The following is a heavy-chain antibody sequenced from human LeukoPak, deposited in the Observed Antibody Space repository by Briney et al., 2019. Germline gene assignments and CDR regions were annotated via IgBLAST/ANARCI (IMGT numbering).Heavy chain of an antibody. D-gene: IGHD2-21*02. Sequence: GRSLRLSCAASGFTFSSYGMHWVRQAPGKGLEWVAIIWDDGTIKYYADSVKGRFSISRDNSNSTLFLQIDSLRAEDTAVYYCARAPCGGDCFFAFDLWGQGTMVTVSS. CDR2: IWDDGTIK. J-gene: IGHJ3*01. CDR1: GFTFSSYG. V-gene: IGHV3-33*08. CDR3: ARAPCGGDCFFAFDL.